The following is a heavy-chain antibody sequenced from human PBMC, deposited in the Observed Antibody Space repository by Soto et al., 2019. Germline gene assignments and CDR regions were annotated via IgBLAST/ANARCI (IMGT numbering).Heavy chain of an antibody. CDR3: ARDLGSSSPPIDP. Sequence: GGSLRLSCAASGFTFSSYGMHWVRQAPGKGLEWVAVIWYDGSNKYYADSVKGRFTISRDNSKNTLYLQMNSLRAEDTAVYYCARDLGSSSPPIDPWGQGTLVTVSS. V-gene: IGHV3-33*01. CDR1: GFTFSSYG. J-gene: IGHJ5*02. CDR2: IWYDGSNK. D-gene: IGHD6-6*01.